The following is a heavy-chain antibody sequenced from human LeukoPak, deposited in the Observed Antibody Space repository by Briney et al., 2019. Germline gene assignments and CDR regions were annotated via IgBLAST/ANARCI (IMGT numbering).Heavy chain of an antibody. D-gene: IGHD3-10*01. CDR1: GFTFSSYA. V-gene: IGHV3-53*01. J-gene: IGHJ3*02. CDR3: ARSMVRGVRLLSNDAFDI. Sequence: GGSLRLSCAASGFTFSSYAMSWVSQAPGKGLEWVSVIYSGGSTYYADSVKGRFTISRDNSKNTLYLQMNSLRAEDTAVYYCARSMVRGVRLLSNDAFDIWGQGTMVTVSS. CDR2: IYSGGST.